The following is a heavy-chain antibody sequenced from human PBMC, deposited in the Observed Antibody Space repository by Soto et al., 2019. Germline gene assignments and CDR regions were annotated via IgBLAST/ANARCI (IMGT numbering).Heavy chain of an antibody. CDR3: ARDAGNSGWXDP. Sequence: QVQLVQSGAEVKKPGASVKVSCKASGYTFTSYGISWVRQAPGQGLEWMGWISAYNGNTNYAQKLQGRVTMTTDTSTSTAYMELXXLXXXXXXXXXXARDAGNSGWXDPWGXXTL. V-gene: IGHV1-18*04. CDR2: ISAYNGNT. J-gene: IGHJ5*02. D-gene: IGHD4-4*01. CDR1: GYTFTSYG.